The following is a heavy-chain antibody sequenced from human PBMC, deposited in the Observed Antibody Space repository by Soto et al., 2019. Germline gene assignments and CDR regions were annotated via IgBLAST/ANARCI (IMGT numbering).Heavy chain of an antibody. D-gene: IGHD3-22*01. Sequence: ASVKVSCKVSGYTLTELSMHWVRQAPGKGLEWMGGFDPEDGETIYAQKFQGRVTMTEDTSTDTAYMELSSLRSEDTAVYYCATGLYDSSGSLVMDVWGKGTTVTVSS. V-gene: IGHV1-24*01. J-gene: IGHJ6*04. CDR1: GYTLTELS. CDR2: FDPEDGET. CDR3: ATGLYDSSGSLVMDV.